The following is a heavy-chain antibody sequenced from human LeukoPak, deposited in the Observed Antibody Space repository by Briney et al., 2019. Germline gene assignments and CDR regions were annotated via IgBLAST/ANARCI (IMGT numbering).Heavy chain of an antibody. Sequence: GASVKVSCKASGYTFTSYCISWVRQAPGQGLEWMGLISAYNGNTNYAQKLQGRVTMTTDTSTSTAYMELRSLRSDDTAVYYCARTLHSGYGIRDAFDIWGQGTMVTVSS. CDR3: ARTLHSGYGIRDAFDI. J-gene: IGHJ3*02. D-gene: IGHD5-12*01. V-gene: IGHV1-18*01. CDR2: ISAYNGNT. CDR1: GYTFTSYC.